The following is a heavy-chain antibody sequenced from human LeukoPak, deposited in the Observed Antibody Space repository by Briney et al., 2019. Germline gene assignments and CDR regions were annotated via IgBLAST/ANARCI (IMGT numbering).Heavy chain of an antibody. CDR2: INPNSGGT. V-gene: IGHV1-2*02. CDR3: ARDPRGHILTGYYPFDP. Sequence: GASVKVSCKASGYTFTSYAMNWVRQAPGQGLEWMGWINPNSGGTNYAQKFQGRVTMTRDTSISTAYMELSRLRSDDTAVYYCARDPRGHILTGYYPFDPWGQGTLVTVSS. CDR1: GYTFTSYA. D-gene: IGHD3-9*01. J-gene: IGHJ5*02.